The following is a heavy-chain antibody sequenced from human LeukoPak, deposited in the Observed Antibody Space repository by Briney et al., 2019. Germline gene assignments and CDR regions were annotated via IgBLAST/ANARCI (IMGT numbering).Heavy chain of an antibody. CDR3: ARGRGYSDSSSYYFDY. Sequence: ASETLSLTCIVSGGSILNYIYHWAWFLRPPGKGLKCFGTIYYSGSTSYNPSLKSRVTISADTSKNQFSLKLSSVTAADTAVYYCARGRGYSDSSSYYFDYWGQGTLVTVS. V-gene: IGHV4-39*01. CDR1: GGSILNYIYH. D-gene: IGHD3-22*01. CDR2: IYYSGST. J-gene: IGHJ4*02.